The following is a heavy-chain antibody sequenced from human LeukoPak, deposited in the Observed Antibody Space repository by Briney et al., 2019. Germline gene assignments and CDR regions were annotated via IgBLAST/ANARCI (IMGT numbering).Heavy chain of an antibody. CDR3: AKAIAAPVWYFDL. D-gene: IGHD6-13*01. CDR1: RFTFSSYA. J-gene: IGHJ2*01. Sequence: GGSLRLSCVASRFTFSSYAMSWVRQAPGKGLEWVSTISGRGDSTYYADSVKGRFTISRDNSRNTLYLQMNTLRAEDTAVYYCAKAIAAPVWYFDLWGRGTLVTVSS. CDR2: ISGRGDST. V-gene: IGHV3-23*01.